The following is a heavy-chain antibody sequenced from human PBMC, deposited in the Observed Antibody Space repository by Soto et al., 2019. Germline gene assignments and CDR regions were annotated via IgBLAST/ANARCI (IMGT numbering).Heavy chain of an antibody. D-gene: IGHD2-8*01. J-gene: IGHJ6*02. V-gene: IGHV3-73*02. CDR1: GFTFSGSA. Sequence: EVQLVESGGGLVQPGGSLKLSCAASGFTFSGSAMHWVRQASGKGLEWVGRIRSKANSYATAYAASVKGRFTISRDDSKNTAYLQMNSLKTEDTAVYYCTRQTNKEGWTNYYYYYGMDVWGQGTTVTVSS. CDR2: IRSKANSYAT. CDR3: TRQTNKEGWTNYYYYYGMDV.